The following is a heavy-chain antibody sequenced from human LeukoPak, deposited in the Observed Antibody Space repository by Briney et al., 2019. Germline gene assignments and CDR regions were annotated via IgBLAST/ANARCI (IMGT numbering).Heavy chain of an antibody. CDR1: GGSISSYY. J-gene: IGHJ4*02. V-gene: IGHV4-4*07. Sequence: SETLSLTCTVSGGSISSYYWDWIRQPAGKGLEWIGRIYTSGSTSYNSSLKSRVTMSVDTSKNQFSLRLSSVTAADTAVYYCARDVGGYNYGYSLDYWGQGTLVSVSS. CDR2: IYTSGST. D-gene: IGHD5-18*01. CDR3: ARDVGGYNYGYSLDY.